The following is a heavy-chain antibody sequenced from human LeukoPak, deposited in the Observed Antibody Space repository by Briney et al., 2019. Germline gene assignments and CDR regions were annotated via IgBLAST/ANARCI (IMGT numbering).Heavy chain of an antibody. J-gene: IGHJ3*02. CDR3: ARARITIFGVVIMDDAFDI. CDR2: IIPIFGTA. V-gene: IGHV1-69*13. D-gene: IGHD3-3*01. Sequence: SVKVSCKASGGTFSSYAISWVRQAPGQGLEWMGGIIPIFGTANYAQKFQGRVTITADESTSTAYMELSSLRSEDTAVYYCARARITIFGVVIMDDAFDIWGQGTMVTVSS. CDR1: GGTFSSYA.